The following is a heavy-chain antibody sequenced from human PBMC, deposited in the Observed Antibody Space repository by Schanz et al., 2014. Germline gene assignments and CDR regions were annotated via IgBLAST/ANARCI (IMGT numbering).Heavy chain of an antibody. Sequence: QVQLVESGGGVVQPGRSLRLSCAASGFTFSSYGMHWVRQAPGKGLEWVAVISHYGSHEDYADSVKGRFTVSRDDSKTTLYLKMNSLRTEDTSMYYCARAPPLVRGIAGWFGPWGQGSLVTVSS. CDR2: ISHYGSHE. D-gene: IGHD3-10*01. V-gene: IGHV3-30*03. CDR1: GFTFSSYG. CDR3: ARAPPLVRGIAGWFGP. J-gene: IGHJ5*02.